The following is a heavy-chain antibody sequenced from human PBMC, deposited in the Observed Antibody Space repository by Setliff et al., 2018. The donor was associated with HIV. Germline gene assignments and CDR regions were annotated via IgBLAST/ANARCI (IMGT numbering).Heavy chain of an antibody. J-gene: IGHJ4*02. CDR2: INVGNGDT. CDR3: ARGALLAVFDFDH. D-gene: IGHD3-10*01. Sequence: ASVKVSCKASGYTFATYSLHWVRQAPGHSLEWMGWINVGNGDTKYSPELQGRISITRDTSANTAYMELSSLRSDDTAVYFCARGALLAVFDFDHWGQGTQVTVSS. V-gene: IGHV1-3*01. CDR1: GYTFATYS.